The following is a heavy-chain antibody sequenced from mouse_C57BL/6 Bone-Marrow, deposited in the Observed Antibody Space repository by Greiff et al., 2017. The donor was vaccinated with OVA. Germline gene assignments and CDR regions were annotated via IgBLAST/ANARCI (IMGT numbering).Heavy chain of an antibody. V-gene: IGHV14-4*01. CDR1: GFNFNNDS. CDR2: IDPENGDT. D-gene: IGHD2-4*01. Sequence: EVQLQQSGAELVRPGASVKLSCTASGFNFNNDSMHWVKQRPEQGLEWIGWIDPENGDTEYTAKFKGKATITADKSSNTAYLQLSSLTSDDTAVYYCARWGDYDGPFADWGQGTLVTVSA. J-gene: IGHJ3*01. CDR3: ARWGDYDGPFAD.